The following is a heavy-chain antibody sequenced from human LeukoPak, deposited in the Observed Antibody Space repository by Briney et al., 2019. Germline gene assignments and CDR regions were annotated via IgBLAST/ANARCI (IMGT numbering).Heavy chain of an antibody. CDR3: ARGPGRGNAFDI. V-gene: IGHV3-30*02. Sequence: GGSLRLSCAASGVTFSNYGMHWVRQAPDKGLEWVAFIRSDGSNKYYTESVKGRFTISRDNSKNSLYLQMNSLRAEDTAVYYCARGPGRGNAFDIWGQGTMVTVSS. D-gene: IGHD3-10*01. CDR1: GVTFSNYG. CDR2: IRSDGSNK. J-gene: IGHJ3*02.